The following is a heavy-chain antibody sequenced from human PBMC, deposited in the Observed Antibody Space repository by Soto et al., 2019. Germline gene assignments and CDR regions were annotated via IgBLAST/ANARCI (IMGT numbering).Heavy chain of an antibody. V-gene: IGHV3-30*04. CDR3: ARQAKIGDRSQFYFDS. Sequence: LKISCAASGFTFSFYAMHWVRQAPGKGLEWVAVISYNGRNKHYVDSVKGRFTISRDNSQDTLYLQMDSLRPDDTAVYYCARQAKIGDRSQFYFDSWGQGTLVTVSS. CDR1: GFTFSFYA. J-gene: IGHJ4*02. D-gene: IGHD3-16*01. CDR2: ISYNGRNK.